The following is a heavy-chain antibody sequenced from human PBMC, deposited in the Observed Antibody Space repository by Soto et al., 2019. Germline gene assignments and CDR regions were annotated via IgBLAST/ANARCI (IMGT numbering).Heavy chain of an antibody. J-gene: IGHJ6*04. CDR1: GFTFSSYW. CDR2: INSDGSST. V-gene: IGHV3-74*01. D-gene: IGHD3-3*01. Sequence: WGSLRLSCAASGFTFSSYWMHWVRQAPGKGLVWVSRINSDGSSTSYADSVKGRFTISRDNAKNTLYLQMNSLRAEDTAVYYCERDRTYDFWSGYVYRDSGLDVWGKGTTVTVSP. CDR3: ERDRTYDFWSGYVYRDSGLDV.